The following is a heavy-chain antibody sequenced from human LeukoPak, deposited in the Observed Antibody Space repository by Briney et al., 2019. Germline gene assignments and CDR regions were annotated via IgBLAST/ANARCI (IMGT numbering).Heavy chain of an antibody. CDR2: IRYDGSNK. CDR1: GFSFSDYY. J-gene: IGHJ5*02. V-gene: IGHV3-30*02. D-gene: IGHD4-11*01. Sequence: GGSLRLSCAASGFSFSDYYMSWVRQAPGKGLEWVAFIRYDGSNKYYADSVKGRFTISRDNSKNTLYLQMNSLRAEDTAVYYCARVLPYDYINRFDRWGQGTLVTVSS. CDR3: ARVLPYDYINRFDR.